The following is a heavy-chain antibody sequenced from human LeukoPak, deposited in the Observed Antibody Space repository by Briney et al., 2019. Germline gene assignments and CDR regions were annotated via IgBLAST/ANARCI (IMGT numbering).Heavy chain of an antibody. V-gene: IGHV3-30*04. D-gene: IGHD6-6*01. CDR1: GFTFSRYG. Sequence: GGSLRLSCAASGFTFSRYGMHWVRQAPGKGLEWVTAISYDGSNKYYADSVKGRFTISRDNSKNTLYLQMNSLRAEDTAVYYCAKDIAALATDLFDYWGQGTLVTVSS. CDR2: ISYDGSNK. CDR3: AKDIAALATDLFDY. J-gene: IGHJ4*02.